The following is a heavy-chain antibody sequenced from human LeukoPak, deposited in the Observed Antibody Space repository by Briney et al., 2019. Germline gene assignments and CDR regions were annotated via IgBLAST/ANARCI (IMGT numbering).Heavy chain of an antibody. D-gene: IGHD3-10*01. J-gene: IGHJ6*03. CDR3: ARVRKGVRGVHLNYYYYYMDV. CDR1: GGSISSSSYY. V-gene: IGHV4-39*07. Sequence: PSETLSLTCTVSGGSISSSSYYWGWIRQPPGKGLEWIGSIYYSGSTYYNPSLKSRVTISVDTSKNQFSLKLSSVTAADTAVYYCARVRKGVRGVHLNYYYYYMDVWGKGTTVTISS. CDR2: IYYSGST.